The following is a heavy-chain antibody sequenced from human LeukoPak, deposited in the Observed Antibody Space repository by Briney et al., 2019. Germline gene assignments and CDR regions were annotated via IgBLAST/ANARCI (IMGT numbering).Heavy chain of an antibody. D-gene: IGHD2-2*01. Sequence: GGSLRLSCTPSGFTFSSHAMSWVRQAPGKGLEWVSGISGNGAGTYYGDSVKGRFTISRDNSKNTLYLQMNSLRAEDTAVYYSAKPPVGPEAFDIWGQGTMVTVSS. CDR1: GFTFSSHA. CDR2: ISGNGAGT. CDR3: AKPPVGPEAFDI. V-gene: IGHV3-23*02. J-gene: IGHJ3*02.